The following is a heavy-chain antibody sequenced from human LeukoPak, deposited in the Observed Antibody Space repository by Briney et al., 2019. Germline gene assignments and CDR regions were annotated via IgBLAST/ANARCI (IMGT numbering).Heavy chain of an antibody. CDR1: GYTFTAYY. D-gene: IGHD1-26*01. V-gene: IGHV1-2*02. J-gene: IGHJ3*02. CDR2: INPNSGAT. Sequence: ASVKVSCKASGYTFTAYYIHWVRQAPGQGLEWMGWINPNSGATKYAQKFQGRVTLTRDTSISTAYMDLSRLRSDDTALYYCARDRNTVGRLGAFDIWGQGTMVTVSS. CDR3: ARDRNTVGRLGAFDI.